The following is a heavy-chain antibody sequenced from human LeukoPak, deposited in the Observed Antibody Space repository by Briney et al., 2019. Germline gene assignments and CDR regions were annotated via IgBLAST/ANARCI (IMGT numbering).Heavy chain of an antibody. Sequence: QPGGSLRLSCVASGFTFRTYAMSWVHQAPGKGLEWVSGISPSGGITYYTDSVKGRLTISRDNSKNTVSLQMNSLRGEDTAVYYCARDPISGGVFDYWGQGILVTVSS. CDR1: GFTFRTYA. CDR2: ISPSGGIT. D-gene: IGHD2-15*01. V-gene: IGHV3-23*01. CDR3: ARDPISGGVFDY. J-gene: IGHJ4*02.